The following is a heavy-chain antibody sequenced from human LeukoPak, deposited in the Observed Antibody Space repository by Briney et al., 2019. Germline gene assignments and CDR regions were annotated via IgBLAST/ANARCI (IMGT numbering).Heavy chain of an antibody. CDR2: INWNSGRI. V-gene: IGHV3-9*01. J-gene: IGHJ6*02. D-gene: IGHD6-6*01. Sequence: PGGSLRLSCVASGFTFDDYAMHWVRQAPGKGLEWVSGINWNSGRIGYADSVKGRFTISRDNAKNSLYLQMNSLRAEDTALYYCARDKGDPQQFVPAMSYYYYGMDVWGQGTTVTVSS. CDR1: GFTFDDYA. CDR3: ARDKGDPQQFVPAMSYYYYGMDV.